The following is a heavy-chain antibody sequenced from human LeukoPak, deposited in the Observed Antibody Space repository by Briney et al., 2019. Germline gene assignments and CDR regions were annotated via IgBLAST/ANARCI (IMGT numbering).Heavy chain of an antibody. Sequence: PSETLSLTCAVYGGSFSGYYWSWIRQPPGKGLEWIGEINHSGSTNYNPSLKSRVTISVDTSKNQFSLKLSSVTAADTAVYYCARGRGGSGGYYYYYYGMDVWGQGTTVTVSS. D-gene: IGHD3-10*01. CDR1: GGSFSGYY. J-gene: IGHJ6*02. CDR2: INHSGST. CDR3: ARGRGGSGGYYYYYYGMDV. V-gene: IGHV4-34*01.